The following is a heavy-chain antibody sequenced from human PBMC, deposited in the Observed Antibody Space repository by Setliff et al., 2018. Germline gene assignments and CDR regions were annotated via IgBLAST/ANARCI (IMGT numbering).Heavy chain of an antibody. CDR2: IYHTEST. CDR3: AGSMVRGVTYDY. D-gene: IGHD3-10*01. V-gene: IGHV4-4*02. J-gene: IGHJ4*02. CDR1: SGSISYNNW. Sequence: SETLSLTCAVSSGSISYNNWWTWVRQPPGKGLEWIGEIYHTESTNYNPSLKSRVTISVDTSKNQFSLKLSSVTAADTAVYYCAGSMVRGVTYDYWGQGTLVTVSS.